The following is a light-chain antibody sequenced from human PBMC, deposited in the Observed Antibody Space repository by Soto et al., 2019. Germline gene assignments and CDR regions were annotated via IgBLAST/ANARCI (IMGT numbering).Light chain of an antibody. V-gene: IGKV1-39*01. CDR2: AAS. Sequence: DIQMTQSPSSLSASVGDRVTITCRASESIARHLNWYQQKPGKAPKLLIYAASSLQNGVPSRFRGGGSGTDFTLTISNLQPEDFAAYYRQQTYSTLSTTFGQGKRLEIK. J-gene: IGKJ5*01. CDR3: QQTYSTLSTT. CDR1: ESIARH.